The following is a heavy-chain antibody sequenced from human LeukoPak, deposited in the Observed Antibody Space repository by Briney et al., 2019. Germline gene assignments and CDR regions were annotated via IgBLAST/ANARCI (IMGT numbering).Heavy chain of an antibody. CDR1: GFSFSTYG. V-gene: IGHV3-33*01. CDR3: AGDTPPGGDYYFDY. J-gene: IGHJ4*02. D-gene: IGHD3-16*01. Sequence: WGTLRLSCAASGFSFSTYGMHWGCQAPGKGLEWVALIWNAGTNTYYADSVKGRFTISSDNSKNTLYLQTNSLRAEDTAVYYCAGDTPPGGDYYFDYWGQGTLVIVSS. CDR2: IWNAGTNT.